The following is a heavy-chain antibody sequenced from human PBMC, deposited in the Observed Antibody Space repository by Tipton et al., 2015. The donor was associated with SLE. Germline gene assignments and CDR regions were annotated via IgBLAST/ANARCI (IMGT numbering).Heavy chain of an antibody. CDR3: ARQDQRGYYYYGLDV. CDR1: GFNFRDAW. Sequence: LRLSCAASGFNFRDAWMTWIRQPPGKGLEWIGEINHSGSTNYNPSLKSRVTISVDTSKNQFSLKLSSVTAADTAVYYCARQDQRGYYYYGLDVWGQGTTVTVSS. J-gene: IGHJ6*02. D-gene: IGHD2-2*01. V-gene: IGHV4-34*01. CDR2: INHSGST.